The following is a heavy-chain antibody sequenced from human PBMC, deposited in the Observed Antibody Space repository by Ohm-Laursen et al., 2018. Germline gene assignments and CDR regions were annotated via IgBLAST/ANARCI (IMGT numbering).Heavy chain of an antibody. V-gene: IGHV3-11*01. D-gene: IGHD1-26*01. CDR2: TSSSGSTI. CDR3: ARGSKQWELLLDGFDI. CDR1: GFTFSDYY. J-gene: IGHJ3*02. Sequence: GSLRLSCAASGFTFSDYYMSWVRQAPGKGLEWVSYTSSSGSTIYYADSVKGRFTISRDNAKNSLYLQMNSLRAEDTAVYYCARGSKQWELLLDGFDIWGQGTMVTVSS.